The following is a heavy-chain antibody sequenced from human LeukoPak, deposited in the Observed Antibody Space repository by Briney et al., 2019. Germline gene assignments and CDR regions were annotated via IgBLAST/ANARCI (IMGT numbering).Heavy chain of an antibody. Sequence: GESLKISCKGSGYSFTSYWIGWVRQMPGKGLEWLGIIYPGDSDTKYSPSFQGQVTISADKSISTAYLQWSSLKASDTAMYYCARRSSSWDRYDNWGQGTLDTVSS. V-gene: IGHV5-51*01. CDR1: GYSFTSYW. J-gene: IGHJ4*02. D-gene: IGHD6-13*01. CDR2: IYPGDSDT. CDR3: ARRSSSWDRYDN.